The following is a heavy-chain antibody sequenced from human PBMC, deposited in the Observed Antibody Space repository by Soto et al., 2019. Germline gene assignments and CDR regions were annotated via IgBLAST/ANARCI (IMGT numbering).Heavy chain of an antibody. J-gene: IGHJ4*02. V-gene: IGHV3-7*05. D-gene: IGHD3-22*01. Sequence: EVQLVESGGGLVQPGGSLTLSCAASGFTISTYWMSWVRQSPGKGLEWVAHINPEGSDKFYVDSVKGRFTVSRDNAENSLFPQMNSLRAEDMAMYYCARSTHSSADYWGQGTLVAVSS. CDR2: INPEGSDK. CDR1: GFTISTYW. CDR3: ARSTHSSADY.